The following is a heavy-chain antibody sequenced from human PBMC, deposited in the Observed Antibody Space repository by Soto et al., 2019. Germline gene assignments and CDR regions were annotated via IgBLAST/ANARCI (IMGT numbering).Heavy chain of an antibody. CDR2: ISSSGDSL. Sequence: QVQLVESGGGLVKPGGSLRLSCAASGFTFRDQYMSWIRQAPGRGLEWISHISSSGDSLFYADSVKGRFTISRDNAKNSLYLQMNSLRAEDTAVYYCARDDLMGTYYYGLDVWGQGTTVTVSS. D-gene: IGHD3-10*01. V-gene: IGHV3-11*01. J-gene: IGHJ6*02. CDR3: ARDDLMGTYYYGLDV. CDR1: GFTFRDQY.